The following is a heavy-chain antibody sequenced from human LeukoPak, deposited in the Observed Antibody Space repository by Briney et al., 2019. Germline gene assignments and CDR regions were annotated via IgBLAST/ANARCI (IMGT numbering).Heavy chain of an antibody. V-gene: IGHV3-21*01. Sequence: PGGSLRLSCAASGFTFSSYAMSWVRQAPGKGLEWVSSISSSSSYIYYADSVKGRFTISRDNAKNSLYLQMNSLRAEDTAVYYCARDPMVRGFDYWGQGTLVTVSS. CDR3: ARDPMVRGFDY. CDR1: GFTFSSYA. CDR2: ISSSSSYI. J-gene: IGHJ4*02. D-gene: IGHD3-10*01.